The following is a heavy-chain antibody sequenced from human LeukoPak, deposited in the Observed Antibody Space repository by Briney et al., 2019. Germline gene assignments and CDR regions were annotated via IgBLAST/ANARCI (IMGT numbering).Heavy chain of an antibody. CDR2: INSISSHI. CDR1: GFTFSTYS. Sequence: GGSLRLSCAASGFTFSTYSMNWVRQAPGGWLEWVSSINSISSHIYYADSVKGRFTISRDNAKNSLYLQMNSLRAEDTAVYYCARDLAGDQDYWGQGTLVTVSS. CDR3: ARDLAGDQDY. V-gene: IGHV3-21*01. J-gene: IGHJ4*02. D-gene: IGHD6-19*01.